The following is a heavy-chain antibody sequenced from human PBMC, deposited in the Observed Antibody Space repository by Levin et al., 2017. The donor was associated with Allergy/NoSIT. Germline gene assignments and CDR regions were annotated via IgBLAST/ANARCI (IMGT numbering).Heavy chain of an antibody. J-gene: IGHJ5*02. CDR1: GFTFSGYW. CDR2: IKQDGSEK. V-gene: IGHV3-7*04. Sequence: QSGGSLRLSCAASGFTFSGYWMSWVRQGPGKGLEWVANIKQDGSEKYYVDSVKGRFTISRDNAKNSLYLQMNTLRVEDTAVYYCARRKDYYGSGSYRSFWFDPWGQGTLVTVSS. D-gene: IGHD3-10*01. CDR3: ARRKDYYGSGSYRSFWFDP.